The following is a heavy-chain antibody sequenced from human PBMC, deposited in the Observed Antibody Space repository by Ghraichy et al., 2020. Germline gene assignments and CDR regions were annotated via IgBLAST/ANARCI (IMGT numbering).Heavy chain of an antibody. V-gene: IGHV1-69*13. J-gene: IGHJ6*02. CDR2: IIPIFGTA. CDR1: GGTFSSYA. Sequence: SVKVSCKASGGTFSSYAISWVRQAPGQGLEWMGGIIPIFGTANYAQKFQGRVTITADESTSTAHMELSSLRSEDTAVYYCARGAVCRVTTGYYYYGMDVWGQGTTVTVSS. CDR3: ARGAVCRVTTGYYYYGMDV. D-gene: IGHD4-17*01.